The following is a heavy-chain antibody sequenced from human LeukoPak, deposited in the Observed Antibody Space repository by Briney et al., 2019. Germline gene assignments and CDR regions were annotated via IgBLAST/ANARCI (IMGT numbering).Heavy chain of an antibody. CDR1: GYTFTGYY. J-gene: IGHJ4*02. CDR3: ARGLAAALGYFDY. Sequence: GASVKVSCKAFGYTFTGYYMHWVRQAPGQGPEWMGCINPNSGGTNYAQKFQGRVTKTRGTSISAVYMELSRLRSDDTAVFYCARGLAAALGYFDYWGQGTLVTVSS. D-gene: IGHD2-15*01. V-gene: IGHV1-2*02. CDR2: INPNSGGT.